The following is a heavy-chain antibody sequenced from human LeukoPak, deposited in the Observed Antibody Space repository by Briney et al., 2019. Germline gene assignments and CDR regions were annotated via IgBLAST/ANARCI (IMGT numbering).Heavy chain of an antibody. CDR1: GFTFSSYA. D-gene: IGHD6-6*01. CDR3: ARLRTGSSSSSY. CDR2: ISYDGSNK. J-gene: IGHJ4*02. V-gene: IGHV3-30-3*01. Sequence: GGSLRLSCAASGFTFSSYAMHWVRQAPGKGLEWVAVISYDGSNKYYADSVKGRFTISRDNSKNTLYLQMNSLRAEDTAVYYCARLRTGSSSSSYWGQGTLVTVSS.